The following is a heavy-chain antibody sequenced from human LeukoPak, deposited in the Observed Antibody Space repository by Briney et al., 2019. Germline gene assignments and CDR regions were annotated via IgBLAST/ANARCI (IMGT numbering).Heavy chain of an antibody. CDR1: GYTFTSYA. D-gene: IGHD2-15*01. CDR3: ARYCSGGSCYGDAFDI. Sequence: ASVKVSCKASGYTFTSYAMHWVRQAPGQRLEWMGWINAGNGNTKYSQKFQGRVTIIRDTSASTAYMELSSLRSEDTAVYYCARYCSGGSCYGDAFDIWGQGTMVTVSS. CDR2: INAGNGNT. J-gene: IGHJ3*02. V-gene: IGHV1-3*01.